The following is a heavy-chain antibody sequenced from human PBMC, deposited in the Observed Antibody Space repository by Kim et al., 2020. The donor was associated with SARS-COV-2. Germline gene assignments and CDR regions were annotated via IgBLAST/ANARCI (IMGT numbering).Heavy chain of an antibody. V-gene: IGHV4-34*01. CDR2: INHSGST. J-gene: IGHJ6*02. CDR1: GGSFSDYN. Sequence: SETLSLTCVVYGGSFSDYNWSWIRQPPGKGLEWIGEINHSGSTNVSPSLKSRITISVDTSKSQFSLRLKSMTATDTAVYYCARGRAGVVPAPVLGLGPFYDYYAMGVWGRGTPVAVSS. D-gene: IGHD2-2*01. CDR3: ARGRAGVVPAPVLGLGPFYDYYAMGV.